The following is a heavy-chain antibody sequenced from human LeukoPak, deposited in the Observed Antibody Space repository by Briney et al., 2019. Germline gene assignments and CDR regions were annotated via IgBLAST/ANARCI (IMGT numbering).Heavy chain of an antibody. CDR1: GFTFSSYA. Sequence: GGSLRLSCAASGFTFSSYAMHWVRQATGKGLEWVSTVGTAGDTYYPGSVKGRFTISREKAKNSLYLQMNSLRAGDTALYYCARGIVGATTSFDYWGQGTLVTVSS. V-gene: IGHV3-13*04. CDR3: ARGIVGATTSFDY. CDR2: VGTAGDT. D-gene: IGHD1-26*01. J-gene: IGHJ4*02.